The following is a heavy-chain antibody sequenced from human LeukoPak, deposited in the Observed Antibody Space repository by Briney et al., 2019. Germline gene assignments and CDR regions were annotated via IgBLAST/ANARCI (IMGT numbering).Heavy chain of an antibody. CDR2: IYYSGST. V-gene: IGHV4-59*11. Sequence: PSETLSLTCTVSGGPISSHYWSWIRQPPGKGLEWIGYIYYSGSTNYNPSLKSRVTISVDTSKNQFSLKLSSVTAADTAVYYCARDHYDFWSGYYTGAFDIWGQGTMVTVSS. D-gene: IGHD3-3*01. CDR3: ARDHYDFWSGYYTGAFDI. J-gene: IGHJ3*02. CDR1: GGPISSHY.